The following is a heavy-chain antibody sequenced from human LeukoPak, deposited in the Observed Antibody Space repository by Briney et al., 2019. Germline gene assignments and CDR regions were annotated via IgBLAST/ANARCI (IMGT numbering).Heavy chain of an antibody. CDR2: IYYSGST. J-gene: IGHJ6*03. D-gene: IGHD6-13*01. CDR3: ARGGNGDSGSWTQYYYHMDV. Sequence: SETLSLTCTVSGGSISSSSYYWGWIRQPPGKGLEWIGSIYYSGSTYYNPSLKSRVTISVDKSNNQVSLKMSSVTAADTAVYYCARGGNGDSGSWTQYYYHMDVWGKGTTVIVS. V-gene: IGHV4-39*07. CDR1: GGSISSSSYY.